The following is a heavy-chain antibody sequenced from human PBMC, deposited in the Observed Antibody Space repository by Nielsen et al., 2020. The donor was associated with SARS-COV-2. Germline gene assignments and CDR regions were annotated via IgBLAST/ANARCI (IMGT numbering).Heavy chain of an antibody. J-gene: IGHJ4*02. D-gene: IGHD2-15*01. CDR2: IRSKAYGGTT. CDR3: TRERYCSGGSCYSDFDY. V-gene: IGHV3-49*03. Sequence: GGSLRLSCTASGFTFGDYAMSWFRQAPGKGLEWVGFIRSKAYGGTTEYAASVKGRFTISRDDSKSIAYLQMNSLKTEDTAVYYCTRERYCSGGSCYSDFDYWGQGTLVTVSS. CDR1: GFTFGDYA.